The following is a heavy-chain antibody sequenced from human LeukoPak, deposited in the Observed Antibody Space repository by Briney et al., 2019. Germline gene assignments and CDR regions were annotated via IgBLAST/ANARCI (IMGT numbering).Heavy chain of an antibody. CDR2: ITSSSSTI. V-gene: IGHV3-48*01. D-gene: IGHD2-2*02. CDR3: ARWGYCDTPSCYRDYINYYYYMDV. J-gene: IGHJ6*03. CDR1: GFDFSLSS. Sequence: QSGGSLRLSCVASGFDFSLSSMNYFRQAPGKGLEWVSYITSSSSTIYYADSVKGRFTISRDNAKNSLYLQMNSLRAEDTAVYYCARWGYCDTPSCYRDYINYYYYMDVWGKGTTVTVSS.